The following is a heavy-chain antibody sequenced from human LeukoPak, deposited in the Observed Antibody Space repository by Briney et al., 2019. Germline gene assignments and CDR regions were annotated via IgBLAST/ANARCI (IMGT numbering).Heavy chain of an antibody. CDR1: GGSFSGYY. D-gene: IGHD3-9*01. Sequence: PSETLSVTCAVYGGSFSGYYWSWIRQPPGKGLEWIGEINHSGSTNYNPSLKSRVTISVDTSKNQFSLKLSSVTAADTAVYYCARLRYFDWLFPRNWFDPWGQGTLVTVSS. V-gene: IGHV4-34*01. CDR3: ARLRYFDWLFPRNWFDP. J-gene: IGHJ5*02. CDR2: INHSGST.